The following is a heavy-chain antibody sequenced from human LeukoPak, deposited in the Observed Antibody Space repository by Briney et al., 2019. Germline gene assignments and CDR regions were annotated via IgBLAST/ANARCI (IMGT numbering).Heavy chain of an antibody. J-gene: IGHJ4*02. D-gene: IGHD5-18*01. CDR2: ISSSSIYI. V-gene: IGHV3-21*01. CDR1: GFTFSSYS. Sequence: GGSLRLSCAASGFTFSSYSMNWVRQAPGKGLEWVSSISSSSIYIYYADSVKGRFTISRDNAKNSLCLQMNSLRAEDTAVYYCARGRYNYGYIFDYWGQGTLVTVSS. CDR3: ARGRYNYGYIFDY.